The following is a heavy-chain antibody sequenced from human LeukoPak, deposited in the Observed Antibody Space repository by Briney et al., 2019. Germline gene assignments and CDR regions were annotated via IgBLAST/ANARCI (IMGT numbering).Heavy chain of an antibody. CDR1: GFIFTNYF. CDR3: ATDRGWRTSGYYLYYFEY. D-gene: IGHD3-3*01. Sequence: GGSLRLSCAASGFIFTNYFMSWVRQAPGKGLEWVASIKHDGSEKYYVDSVRGRFTISRDNTMSSLYLQMSSLRAEDTAVYYCATDRGWRTSGYYLYYFEYWGQGTLVTYSS. V-gene: IGHV3-7*01. J-gene: IGHJ4*02. CDR2: IKHDGSEK.